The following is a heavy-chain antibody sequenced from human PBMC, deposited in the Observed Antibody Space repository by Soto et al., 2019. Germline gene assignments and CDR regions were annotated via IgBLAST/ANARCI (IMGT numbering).Heavy chain of an antibody. CDR2: IYYSGST. V-gene: IGHV4-59*08. D-gene: IGHD3-3*01. CDR1: GGSISSYY. Sequence: SETLSLTCTVSGGSISSYYWSWIRQPPGKGLEWIGYIYYSGSTNYNPSLKSRVTISVDTSKNQFSLKLSSVTAADTAVYYCAGSRFLEWLLVLSPVVDYWGQGTLVTV. CDR3: AGSRFLEWLLVLSPVVDY. J-gene: IGHJ4*02.